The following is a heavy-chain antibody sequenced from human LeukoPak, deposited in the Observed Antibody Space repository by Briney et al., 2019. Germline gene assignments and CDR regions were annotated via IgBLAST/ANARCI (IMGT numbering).Heavy chain of an antibody. CDR2: NYASGTT. Sequence: SETLSLTCTVSGGSISSYYWSWIRQPPGKGLEWIGYNYASGTTNYNPSLKSRVTISVDTSKNQFSLKLSSVTAADTAVYYCARAPYGGYVFIDYWGQGTLVTVPS. CDR3: ARAPYGGYVFIDY. J-gene: IGHJ4*02. D-gene: IGHD5-12*01. CDR1: GGSISSYY. V-gene: IGHV4-4*09.